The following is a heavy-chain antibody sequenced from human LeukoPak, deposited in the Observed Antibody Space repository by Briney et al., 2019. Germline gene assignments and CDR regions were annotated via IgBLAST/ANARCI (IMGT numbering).Heavy chain of an antibody. CDR2: ISGSGGST. V-gene: IGHV3-23*01. CDR1: GFTFSSYP. CDR3: ARGTDDSSGWYWLY. Sequence: PGGSLRLSCAASGFTFSSYPMNWVRQAPGKGLEWVSAISGSGGSTYYAGSVKGRSTISRDNSKNTLFLQVNSLRAEDTAVYYCARGTDDSSGWYWLYWGQGTLVTVSS. J-gene: IGHJ4*02. D-gene: IGHD6-19*01.